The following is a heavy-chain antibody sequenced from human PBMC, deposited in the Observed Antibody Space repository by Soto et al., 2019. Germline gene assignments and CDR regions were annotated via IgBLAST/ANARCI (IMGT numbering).Heavy chain of an antibody. V-gene: IGHV3-21*01. CDR3: ARVGPLPAARSRGGMDV. J-gene: IGHJ6*02. Sequence: EVQLVESGGGLVKPGGSLRLSCAASGFTFSSYSMNWVRQAPGKGLEWVSSISSSSSYIYYADSVKGRFTISRDNAKNSLYLQMNSLRAEDTAVYYCARVGPLPAARSRGGMDVWGQGTTVTVSS. D-gene: IGHD2-2*01. CDR1: GFTFSSYS. CDR2: ISSSSSYI.